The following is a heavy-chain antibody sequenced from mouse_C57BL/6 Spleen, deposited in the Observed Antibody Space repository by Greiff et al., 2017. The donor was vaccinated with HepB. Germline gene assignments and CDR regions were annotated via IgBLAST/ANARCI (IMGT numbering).Heavy chain of an antibody. CDR2: IYPGGGYT. V-gene: IGHV1-63*01. CDR1: GYTFTNYW. D-gene: IGHD3-2*02. Sequence: LVESGAELVRPGPSVKMSCKASGYTFTNYWIGWEKQRPGHGLEWIGDIYPGGGYTNYNEKFKGKATLTADKASSTAYMQFSSLTSEDSAIYYGARGAAQAPFDYWGQGTTLTVSS. CDR3: ARGAAQAPFDY. J-gene: IGHJ2*01.